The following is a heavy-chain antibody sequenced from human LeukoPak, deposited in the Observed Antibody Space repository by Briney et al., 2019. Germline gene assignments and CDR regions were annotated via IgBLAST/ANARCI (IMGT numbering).Heavy chain of an antibody. Sequence: PGGSLRLSCAASGFTFSRYAMNWVRQAPGKGLEYVSATTNDGGSTYYAKSVKGRFTISRDNSKNTLYLEMGSLRPEDMAVYYCARGRNYGDYDGFYFDYWGQGALVTVSS. J-gene: IGHJ4*02. D-gene: IGHD4-17*01. CDR2: TTNDGGST. V-gene: IGHV3-64*01. CDR3: ARGRNYGDYDGFYFDY. CDR1: GFTFSRYA.